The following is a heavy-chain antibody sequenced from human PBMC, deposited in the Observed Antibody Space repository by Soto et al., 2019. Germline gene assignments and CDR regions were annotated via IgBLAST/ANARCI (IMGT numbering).Heavy chain of an antibody. CDR2: VRGTYGT. Sequence: EVQLLDSGGGLVQPGGSLRLSCAASGFTFSSYAMSWFRQAPGKGLEWVSSVRGTYGTHYADSVKGRFTITRDTSLNTLFLHMNSLRAEDTAVYYCAKGYSSGWSEGYFDYWGQGTLVTVSS. CDR3: AKGYSSGWSEGYFDY. V-gene: IGHV3-23*01. J-gene: IGHJ4*02. D-gene: IGHD6-19*01. CDR1: GFTFSSYA.